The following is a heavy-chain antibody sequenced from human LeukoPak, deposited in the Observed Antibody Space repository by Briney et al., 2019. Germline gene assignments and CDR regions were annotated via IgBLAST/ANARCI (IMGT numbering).Heavy chain of an antibody. CDR1: GYTFTSYY. Sequence: ASVKVSCKASGYTFTSYYMHWVRQAPGQGLEWMGIINPSGGSTSYAQKFQGRVTMTRDTSTSTVYMELSSLRSEDTAVYYCAREETGTTRLIYYYYYGMDVWGQGTTVTVSS. V-gene: IGHV1-46*01. D-gene: IGHD1-1*01. CDR2: INPSGGST. J-gene: IGHJ6*02. CDR3: AREETGTTRLIYYYYYGMDV.